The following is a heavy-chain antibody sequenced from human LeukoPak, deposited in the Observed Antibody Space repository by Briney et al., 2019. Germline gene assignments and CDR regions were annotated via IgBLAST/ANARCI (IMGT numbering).Heavy chain of an antibody. V-gene: IGHV1-18*01. J-gene: IGHJ4*02. Sequence: ASVKVSCKASGYTFTSYGISWVRQAPGQGLEWMGWISAYSGNTNYAQKLQGRVTMTTDTSTSTAYMELRSLRSDDTAVYYCARWRYYYGSGSYYNGGGLDYWGQGTLVTVSS. CDR2: ISAYSGNT. CDR3: ARWRYYYGSGSYYNGGGLDY. CDR1: GYTFTSYG. D-gene: IGHD3-10*01.